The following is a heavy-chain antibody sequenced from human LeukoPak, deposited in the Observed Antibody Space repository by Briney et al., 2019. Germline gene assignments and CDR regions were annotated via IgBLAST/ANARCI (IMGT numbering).Heavy chain of an antibody. V-gene: IGHV4-34*01. J-gene: IGHJ4*02. D-gene: IGHD5-12*01. CDR3: ARAAATTHFDY. CDR1: GGSFSGYY. CDR2: INHSGST. Sequence: KASETLSLTCAVYGGSFSGYYWSWIRQPPGKGLEWIGEINHSGSTNYNPSLKSRVTISVDTSKNQFSLKLSSVTAADTAVYYCARAAATTHFDYWGQGTLVTVSS.